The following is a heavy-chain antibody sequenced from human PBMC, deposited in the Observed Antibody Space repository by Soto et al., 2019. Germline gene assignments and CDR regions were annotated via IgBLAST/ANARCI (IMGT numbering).Heavy chain of an antibody. D-gene: IGHD2-8*02. Sequence: SETLSLTCAVYGGSFSGYSWTWIRQPPGTGLEWIGEINHTGSTNYNPSLKSRVTISVDTSKNQFSLKLTSVTAADTAVYYCARDKITGLFDYWGQGSLVTVSS. CDR2: INHTGST. J-gene: IGHJ4*02. CDR1: GGSFSGYS. CDR3: ARDKITGLFDY. V-gene: IGHV4-34*01.